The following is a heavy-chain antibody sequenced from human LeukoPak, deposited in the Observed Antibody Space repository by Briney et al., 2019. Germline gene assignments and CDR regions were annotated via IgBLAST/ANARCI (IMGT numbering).Heavy chain of an antibody. Sequence: GASVKVSCRASGYTFTNYGISWVRQAPGQGLEWMAWISAYNGDTSYAQKLQGRVTMTTDTSTSTAYMEVRSLRSDDTAVYYCARAVGYYDNFGYDYWGQGTLVTVSS. D-gene: IGHD3-22*01. J-gene: IGHJ4*02. CDR2: ISAYNGDT. CDR3: ARAVGYYDNFGYDY. V-gene: IGHV1-18*01. CDR1: GYTFTNYG.